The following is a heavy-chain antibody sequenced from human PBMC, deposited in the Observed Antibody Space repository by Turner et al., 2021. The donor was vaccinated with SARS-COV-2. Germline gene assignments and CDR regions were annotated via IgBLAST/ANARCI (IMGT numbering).Heavy chain of an antibody. Sequence: EVQLVESGGGLVQPGGSLRPSCAASGFTFRNYDMPWVRQATGKGLEWVSGIGITGDTYYSGSVKGRFTISREKAKNSLSLQMNSLRAGDTAVYYCARDLRYCSGSCYPSGMDVWGQGTTVTVSS. J-gene: IGHJ6*02. CDR1: GFTFRNYD. V-gene: IGHV3-13*01. CDR3: ARDLRYCSGSCYPSGMDV. CDR2: IGITGDT. D-gene: IGHD2-15*01.